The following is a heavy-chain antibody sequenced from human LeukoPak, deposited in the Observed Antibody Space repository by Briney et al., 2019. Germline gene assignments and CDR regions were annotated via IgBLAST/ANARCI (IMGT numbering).Heavy chain of an antibody. CDR3: ARDGNGDYSYYFDY. V-gene: IGHV3-7*01. CDR1: GFALSSHW. CDR2: VNRDGSET. D-gene: IGHD4-17*01. J-gene: IGHJ4*02. Sequence: GGSLRLSCAASGFALSSHWMTWVRQVPGRGPEWVANVNRDGSETYYLDSVKGRFTISKDNAKNSLYLQMNSLRAEDTAVYYCARDGNGDYSYYFDYWGQGTLVTVSS.